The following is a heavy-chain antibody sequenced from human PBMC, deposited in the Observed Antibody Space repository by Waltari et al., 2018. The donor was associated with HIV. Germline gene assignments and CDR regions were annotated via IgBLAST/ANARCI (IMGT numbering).Heavy chain of an antibody. CDR3: ARDLARHYFDY. Sequence: QVQLVESGGGVVQPGRSLRLSCAASGFTFSSYAMHWVRRAPGKGLEGVAVISYDGSNKYYADSVKGRFTISRDNSKNTLYLQMNSLRAEDTAVYYCARDLARHYFDYWGQGTLVTVSS. D-gene: IGHD3-3*02. V-gene: IGHV3-30*01. CDR1: GFTFSSYA. CDR2: ISYDGSNK. J-gene: IGHJ4*02.